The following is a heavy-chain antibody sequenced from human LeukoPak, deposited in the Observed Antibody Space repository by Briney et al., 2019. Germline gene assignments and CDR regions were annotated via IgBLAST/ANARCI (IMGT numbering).Heavy chain of an antibody. D-gene: IGHD6-19*01. CDR2: ICGSGGCT. CDR3: AKTTVGYSSGRYPGWPADC. J-gene: IGHJ4*02. V-gene: IGHV3-23*01. CDR1: GFTFNTYA. Sequence: GGSLRLSCEASGFTFNTYAIYWVRQAPGKGLEWVSGICGSGGCTYYADSVKGRFTISRDNSKNTVYLQMNGLTADDTAVYYCAKTTVGYSSGRYPGWPADCWGQGTLVTVSS.